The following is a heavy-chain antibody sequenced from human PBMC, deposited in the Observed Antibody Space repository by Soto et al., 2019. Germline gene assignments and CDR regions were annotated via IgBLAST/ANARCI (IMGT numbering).Heavy chain of an antibody. V-gene: IGHV1-18*04. CDR1: GYTFTSYG. D-gene: IGHD2-2*01. CDR2: ISAYNGNT. CDR3: ARAVVPAAIAYYYGMDV. Sequence: QVQLVQSGAEVKKPGASVKVSCKASGYTFTSYGISWVRQAPGQGLEWMGWISAYNGNTNYAQKLQGRVTMTTDTSTSKAYMELRSLRSDDTAVYYCARAVVPAAIAYYYGMDVWGQGTTVTVSS. J-gene: IGHJ6*02.